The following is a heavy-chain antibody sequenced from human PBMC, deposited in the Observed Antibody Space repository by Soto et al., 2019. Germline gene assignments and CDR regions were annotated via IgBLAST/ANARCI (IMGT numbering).Heavy chain of an antibody. CDR2: IYSGGST. CDR3: ARDQKWVDCSGGRCYQGNYYYGMDD. J-gene: IGHJ6*02. D-gene: IGHD2-15*01. Sequence: GGSLRLSCAASGFTVSSNYMSWVRQAPGKGLEWVSVIYSGGSTYYADSVKGRFTISRDNSKNTLYLQMNSLRAEDTAVYYCARDQKWVDCSGGRCYQGNYYYGMDDWGQGTTVTVSS. V-gene: IGHV3-53*01. CDR1: GFTVSSNY.